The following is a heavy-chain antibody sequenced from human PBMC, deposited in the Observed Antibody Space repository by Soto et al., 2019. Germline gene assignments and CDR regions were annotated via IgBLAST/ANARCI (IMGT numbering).Heavy chain of an antibody. CDR2: IYYSGST. D-gene: IGHD1-1*01. CDR3: ARRQHTNARDY. J-gene: IGHJ4*02. Sequence: QLQLQESGPGLVKPSETLSLTCTVSGGSISSSSYYWGWIRQPPGKGLEWIGSIYYSGSTYYNPSLKRRGTNCVGTCKNQFSLKLSSVTAADAGVYSCARRQHTNARDYWGQGTLVTVSS. CDR1: GGSISSSSYY. V-gene: IGHV4-39*01.